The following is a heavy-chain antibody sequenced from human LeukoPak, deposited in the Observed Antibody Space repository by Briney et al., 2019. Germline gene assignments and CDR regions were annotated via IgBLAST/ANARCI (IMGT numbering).Heavy chain of an antibody. D-gene: IGHD3-10*01. CDR2: IYYSGST. J-gene: IGHJ4*02. Sequence: SETLSLTCTVSGGSISSYYWSWIRQPPGKGLEWIGYIYYSGSTNYNPSLKSRVTISVDTSKNQFSLKLSSVTAADTAVYYCARGGDRSFDYWGQGTLVTVSS. CDR3: ARGGDRSFDY. V-gene: IGHV4-59*01. CDR1: GGSISSYY.